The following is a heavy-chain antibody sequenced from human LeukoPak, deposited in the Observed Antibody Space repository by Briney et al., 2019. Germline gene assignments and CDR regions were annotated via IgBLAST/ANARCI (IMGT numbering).Heavy chain of an antibody. D-gene: IGHD3-22*01. J-gene: IGHJ4*02. Sequence: GGSLRLSCAASGFTFSSHAMSWVRQAPGEGLEWVSAVSGSGDNTYYADSVKGRFTISRDNSRNTLYLQMNSLRAEDTAVYYCAKSFRPFGCSGYYWWDFWGQGTLVTVSS. CDR2: VSGSGDNT. CDR1: GFTFSSHA. V-gene: IGHV3-23*01. CDR3: AKSFRPFGCSGYYWWDF.